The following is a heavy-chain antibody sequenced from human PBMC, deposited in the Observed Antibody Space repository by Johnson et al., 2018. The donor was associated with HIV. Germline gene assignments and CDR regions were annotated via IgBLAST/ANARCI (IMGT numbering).Heavy chain of an antibody. D-gene: IGHD6-19*01. CDR2: IHYDGNNK. J-gene: IGHJ3*02. V-gene: IGHV3-30*02. CDR3: AKDLSSGWYHAFDI. CDR1: AFTFSSYA. Sequence: QVQLVESGGGVVQPGGSLRLSCAASAFTFSSYAIHWVRQAPGKGLAWVAFIHYDGNNKYYADSVKCRFTISRDNSKNTLYLQMNSLRAEDTAVYYCAKDLSSGWYHAFDIWGQGTMVTVSS.